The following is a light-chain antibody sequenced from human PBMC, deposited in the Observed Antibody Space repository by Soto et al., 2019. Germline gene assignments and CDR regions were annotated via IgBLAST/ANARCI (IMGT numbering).Light chain of an antibody. CDR2: GAS. J-gene: IGKJ4*01. V-gene: IGKV3-20*01. Sequence: EIVLTQSPGTLSLSPGERATLSCRTSQSVSSSYLAWYQQKPGQAPRLLIYGASNRVTGIPDRFRGSGSGTDFTLTISRLEPEDFAVYYCQQYGTSPPLTFGGGTKVDSK. CDR1: QSVSSSY. CDR3: QQYGTSPPLT.